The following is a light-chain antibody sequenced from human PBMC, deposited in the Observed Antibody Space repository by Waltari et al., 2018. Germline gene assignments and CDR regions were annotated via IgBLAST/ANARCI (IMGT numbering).Light chain of an antibody. Sequence: DIVMTQSPDSLAVSLGERDTINCKSSQSVLYSSNNKNYLAWYQRKPGQPPKLLIYWASTRESGVPDRFSGSGSGTDFTLTISSLQAEDVAVYYCQQYYSTPPHTFGQGTKLEIK. CDR3: QQYYSTPPHT. V-gene: IGKV4-1*01. CDR2: WAS. CDR1: QSVLYSSNNKNY. J-gene: IGKJ2*01.